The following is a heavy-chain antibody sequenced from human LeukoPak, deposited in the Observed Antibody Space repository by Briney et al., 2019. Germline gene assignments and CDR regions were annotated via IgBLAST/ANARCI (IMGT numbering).Heavy chain of an antibody. V-gene: IGHV3-30*02. CDR3: AKHDSSTSRRRRTTIGAFDI. J-gene: IGHJ3*02. D-gene: IGHD2-2*01. CDR2: IRYDGSNK. Sequence: GGSLRLSCAASAFTFSSYAMHWVRQAPDKGLEWVAFIRYDGSNKNYADSVKGRFTISRDNSKNTLYLQMNSLRAEDTAVYYCAKHDSSTSRRRRTTIGAFDIWGQGTMVTVSS. CDR1: AFTFSSYA.